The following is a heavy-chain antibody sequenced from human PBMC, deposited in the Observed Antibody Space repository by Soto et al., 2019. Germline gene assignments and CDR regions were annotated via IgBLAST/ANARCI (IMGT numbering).Heavy chain of an antibody. CDR3: ARDDRYYYDSSGYAGGDSYYYYYGMDV. Sequence: ASVKVSCKASGYTFTSYGISWVRQAPGQGLEWMGWISAYNGNTNYAQKLQGRVTMTTDTSTSTAYMELRSLRSDDTAVYYCARDDRYYYDSSGYAGGDSYYYYYGMDVWGQGTTVTVSS. CDR1: GYTFTSYG. CDR2: ISAYNGNT. D-gene: IGHD3-22*01. V-gene: IGHV1-18*01. J-gene: IGHJ6*02.